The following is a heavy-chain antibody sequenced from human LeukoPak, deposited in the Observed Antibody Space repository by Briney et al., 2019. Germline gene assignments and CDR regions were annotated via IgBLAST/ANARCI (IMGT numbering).Heavy chain of an antibody. V-gene: IGHV3-7*03. J-gene: IGHJ6*02. CDR3: ARGGGLDV. Sequence: GGSLRLSCAASGFTFSSYWMSWVRQAPGKGLEWVASINHNGDVNYYVDSVKGRFTISRDNAKNSLYLQMSNLRAEDTAVYFCARGGGLDVWGQGATVTVSS. CDR1: GFTFSSYW. D-gene: IGHD3-16*01. CDR2: INHNGDVN.